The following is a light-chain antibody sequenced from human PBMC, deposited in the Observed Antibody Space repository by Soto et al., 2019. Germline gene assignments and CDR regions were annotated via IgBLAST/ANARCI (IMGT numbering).Light chain of an antibody. V-gene: IGLV7-43*01. J-gene: IGLJ1*01. CDR2: STS. CDR3: LLYYGGAYV. CDR1: TGAVTSGNY. Sequence: QAVVTQEPSLTVSPGGTVTLTCASSTGAVTSGNYPNWFQQKPGQAPRALIYSTSYKHSWTPARFSGSLLGDKAALTLSGVQLEDEAEYYCLLYYGGAYVFGTGTKVTVL.